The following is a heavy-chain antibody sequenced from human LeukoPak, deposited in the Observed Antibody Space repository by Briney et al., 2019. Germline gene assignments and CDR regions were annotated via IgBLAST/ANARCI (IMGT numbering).Heavy chain of an antibody. Sequence: KPSETLSLTCAVYGGSLSGYYWSWIRQPPGKGLEWIGEINHNGSTNYNPFLKSRVTISVDTSKNQFSLKLSSVTAADTAVYSCARGLRGTTVTTAFDYWGQGTLVTVSS. CDR3: ARGLRGTTVTTAFDY. CDR2: INHNGST. D-gene: IGHD4-17*01. V-gene: IGHV4-34*01. CDR1: GGSLSGYY. J-gene: IGHJ4*02.